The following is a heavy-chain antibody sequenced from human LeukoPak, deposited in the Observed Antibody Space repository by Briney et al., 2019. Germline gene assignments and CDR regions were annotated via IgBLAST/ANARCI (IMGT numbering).Heavy chain of an antibody. D-gene: IGHD6-6*01. J-gene: IGHJ4*02. V-gene: IGHV3-7*01. CDR2: IKQDGSEK. CDR3: ARALGSSSADY. CDR1: GFTFSSYW. Sequence: GGSLRLSCAASGFTFSSYWMSWVRQAPGNGLEWVANIKQDGSEKYYVDSVKGRFTISRDNAKNSLYLQMNSLRAEDTAVYYCARALGSSSADYWGQGTLVTVSS.